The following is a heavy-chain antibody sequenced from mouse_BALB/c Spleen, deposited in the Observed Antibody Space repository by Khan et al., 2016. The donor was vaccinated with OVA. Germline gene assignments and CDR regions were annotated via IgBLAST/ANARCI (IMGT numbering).Heavy chain of an antibody. Sequence: QVQLQQSGAELVRPGVSVKISCKGSGYTFTDFTMHWVKQSHAMSLEWIGVISTYYGDATYNQKFKDKATMTVDKSSSTAYMELARLTSEDSAIYYCTEGGGGNRFAYWGQGTLVTVSA. CDR3: TEGGGGNRFAY. CDR1: GYTFTDFT. CDR2: ISTYYGDA. V-gene: IGHV1S137*01. J-gene: IGHJ3*01.